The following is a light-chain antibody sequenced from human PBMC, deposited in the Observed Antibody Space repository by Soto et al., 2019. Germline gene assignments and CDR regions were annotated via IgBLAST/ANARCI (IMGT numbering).Light chain of an antibody. CDR3: QQSYSTFIT. V-gene: IGKV1-39*01. J-gene: IGKJ5*01. CDR1: QSIDKY. Sequence: DIQMTQSPSSLSASVGDRVTITCRASQSIDKYVNWYQQKPGKGPNLLIYAASNLRTGVPSRFSGSGSGTDFTLTISTLQPEDFATYFCQQSYSTFITFGQGTRLEIK. CDR2: AAS.